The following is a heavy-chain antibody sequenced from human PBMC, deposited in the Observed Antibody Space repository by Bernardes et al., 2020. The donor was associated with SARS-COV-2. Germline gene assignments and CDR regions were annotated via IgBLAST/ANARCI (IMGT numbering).Heavy chain of an antibody. J-gene: IGHJ6*03. Sequence: GGSLSLSCAASGFTFSSYWMSWVRQAPGKGLEWVSRINRDGSSTTYADSVRGRFTISRDNAKNTLYLQMNSLRAEDTAVYYCARPSLPFVNSYPYDYYYYMDVWGKGTTVTVSS. CDR1: GFTFSSYW. D-gene: IGHD5-18*01. CDR3: ARPSLPFVNSYPYDYYYYMDV. V-gene: IGHV3-74*03. CDR2: INRDGSST.